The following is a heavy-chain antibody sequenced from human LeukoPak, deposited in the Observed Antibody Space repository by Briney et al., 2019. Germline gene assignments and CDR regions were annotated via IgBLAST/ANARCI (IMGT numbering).Heavy chain of an antibody. CDR2: IYYSGST. Sequence: PSETLSLTCTVSGGSISSYYWSWIRQPPGKGLEYIGYIYYSGSTDYNPSLNSRVTISVDMSKNQLSLKLSSVTAADTAVYYCARGHVLRFLEWGVEALNYWGQGTLVTVSS. V-gene: IGHV4-59*01. J-gene: IGHJ4*02. CDR3: ARGHVLRFLEWGVEALNY. CDR1: GGSISSYY. D-gene: IGHD3-3*01.